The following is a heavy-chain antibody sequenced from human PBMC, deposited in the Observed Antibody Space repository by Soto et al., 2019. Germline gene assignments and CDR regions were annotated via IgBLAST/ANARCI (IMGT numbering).Heavy chain of an antibody. CDR1: GGSISSSSYY. CDR3: ASLYDFWSGYYSGY. V-gene: IGHV4-39*01. Sequence: TSETLSLTCTVSGGSISSSSYYWGWIRQPPGKGLEWIGSIYYSGSTYYNPSLKSRVTISVDTSKNQFSLKLSSVTAADTAVYYCASLYDFWSGYYSGYWGQGTLVTVSS. J-gene: IGHJ4*02. D-gene: IGHD3-3*01. CDR2: IYYSGST.